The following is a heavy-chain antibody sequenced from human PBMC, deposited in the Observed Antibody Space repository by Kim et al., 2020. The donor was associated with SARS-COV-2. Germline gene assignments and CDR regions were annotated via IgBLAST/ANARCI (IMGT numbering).Heavy chain of an antibody. Sequence: GGSLRLSCTASGFIFTTYGMLWVRQAPGKGLEWVAVMSNDGSNEYYADSVKGRFTISRDNSKNTLDLQMNSLRVEDTAVYFCAKAHSSGYYYYYGMDVWGQGTTVTVSS. CDR3: AKAHSSGYYYYYGMDV. J-gene: IGHJ6*02. V-gene: IGHV3-30*18. CDR2: MSNDGSNE. CDR1: GFIFTTYG. D-gene: IGHD3-22*01.